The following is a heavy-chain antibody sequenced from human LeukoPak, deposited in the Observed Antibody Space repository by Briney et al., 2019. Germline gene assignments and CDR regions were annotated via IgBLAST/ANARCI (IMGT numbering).Heavy chain of an antibody. V-gene: IGHV1-8*01. D-gene: IGHD3-10*01. J-gene: IGHJ4*02. Sequence: ASVKVSCKASGYTFTSYDINWVRQATGQGLEWMGGMNPNSGNTGYAQKFQGRVTMTRNTSISTAYMELSSLRSKDTAVYYCARCITMVQGVIMSYWGQGTLVTVSS. CDR2: MNPNSGNT. CDR3: ARCITMVQGVIMSY. CDR1: GYTFTSYD.